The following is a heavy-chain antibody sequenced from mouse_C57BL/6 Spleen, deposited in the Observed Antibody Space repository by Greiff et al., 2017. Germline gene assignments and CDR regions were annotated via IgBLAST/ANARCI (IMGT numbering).Heavy chain of an antibody. CDR1: GFTFSDYG. CDR3: ARAVVAPYYFDY. CDR2: ISSGSSTI. V-gene: IGHV5-17*01. Sequence: EVQVVESGGGLVKPGGSLKLSCAASGFTFSDYGMHWVRQAPEKGLEWVAYISSGSSTIYYADTVNGRFTITRDNSKNTLFLQMTRLRSEDTAMYYCARAVVAPYYFDYWGQGTTLTVSS. J-gene: IGHJ2*01. D-gene: IGHD1-1*01.